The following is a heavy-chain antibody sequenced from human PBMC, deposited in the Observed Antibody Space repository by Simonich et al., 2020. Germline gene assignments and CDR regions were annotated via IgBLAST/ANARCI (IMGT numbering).Heavy chain of an antibody. CDR1: GGSFSGYY. CDR3: ARHLQLGPFDY. V-gene: IGHV4-34*01. D-gene: IGHD1-1*01. CDR2: INHSGSN. J-gene: IGHJ4*02. Sequence: QVQLQQWGAGLLKPSETLSLTWAVYGGSFSGYYWSWIRQPPGKGLEWIGEINHSGSNNYNPSLKRRVTISVDTSKNQFSLKLSSVTAADTAVYYCARHLQLGPFDYWGQGTLVTVSS.